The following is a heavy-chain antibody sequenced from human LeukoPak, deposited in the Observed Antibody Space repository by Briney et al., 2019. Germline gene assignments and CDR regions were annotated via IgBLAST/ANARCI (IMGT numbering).Heavy chain of an antibody. CDR2: IYYSGST. V-gene: IGHV4-59*01. Sequence: SETLSLTCTVSGGSISSYYWSWIRQPPGKGLEWIGYIYYSGSTNYNPSLKSRVTISVDTSKNQFSLKLSSVTAADTAVYYCAVTIWDRALLGYYGMDVWGQGTTVTVSS. CDR3: AVTIWDRALLGYYGMDV. J-gene: IGHJ6*02. D-gene: IGHD3-3*01. CDR1: GGSISSYY.